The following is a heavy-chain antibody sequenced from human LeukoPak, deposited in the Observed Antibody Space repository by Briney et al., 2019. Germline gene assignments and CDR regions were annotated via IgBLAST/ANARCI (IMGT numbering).Heavy chain of an antibody. CDR2: ISSYGDNT. J-gene: IGHJ4*02. Sequence: GGSLRLSCVASGFTFSGYTMHWVRQAPGKGLEYVSAISSYGDNTYYANSVKGRFTISRDNSKNTLYLQMGSLRADDMAVYYCARATNSYGGNSDYWGQGTLVTVSS. D-gene: IGHD4-23*01. V-gene: IGHV3-64*01. CDR1: GFTFSGYT. CDR3: ARATNSYGGNSDY.